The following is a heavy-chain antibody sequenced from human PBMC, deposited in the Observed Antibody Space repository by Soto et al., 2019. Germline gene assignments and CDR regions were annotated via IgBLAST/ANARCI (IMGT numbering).Heavy chain of an antibody. Sequence: GGSLRLSCAASGFTFSSYAMSWVRQAPGKGLEWVSAISGSGGSTYYADSVKGRFTISRDNSKNTLYLQMNSLRAEDTAVYYCAKMAGIVVVPAAIHGYWGQGTLVTASS. D-gene: IGHD2-2*01. CDR1: GFTFSSYA. CDR2: ISGSGGST. CDR3: AKMAGIVVVPAAIHGY. J-gene: IGHJ4*02. V-gene: IGHV3-23*01.